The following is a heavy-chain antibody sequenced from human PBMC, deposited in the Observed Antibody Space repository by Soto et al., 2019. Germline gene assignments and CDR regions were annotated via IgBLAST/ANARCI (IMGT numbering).Heavy chain of an antibody. J-gene: IGHJ4*02. V-gene: IGHV3-21*01. CDR1: GFTFSSYS. CDR3: AKDRIPAAEIDF. CDR2: ISSSSSYI. D-gene: IGHD2-2*01. Sequence: EVQLVESGGGLVKPGGSLRLSCAASGFTFSSYSMNWVRQAPGKGLEWVSSISSSSSYIYYADSVKGRFTISRDNAKNSQYLEMNGLRGEGTAGYLCAKDRIPAAEIDFLGPGTLVTVSS.